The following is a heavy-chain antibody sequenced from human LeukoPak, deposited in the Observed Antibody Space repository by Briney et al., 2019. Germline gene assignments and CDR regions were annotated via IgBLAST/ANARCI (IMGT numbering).Heavy chain of an antibody. CDR2: IRYDGSNK. Sequence: PGGSLRLSCAASGFTVRSYGMHWVRQAPGKGLEWVAFIRYDGSNKYYADSVKGRFTISRDNSKNTLYLQMNSLRAEDTAVYYCAKDNYYDSSYAFDIWGQGTMVTVSS. D-gene: IGHD3-22*01. V-gene: IGHV3-30*02. CDR1: GFTVRSYG. J-gene: IGHJ3*02. CDR3: AKDNYYDSSYAFDI.